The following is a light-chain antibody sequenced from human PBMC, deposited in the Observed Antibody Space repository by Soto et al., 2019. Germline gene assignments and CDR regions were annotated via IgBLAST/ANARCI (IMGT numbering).Light chain of an antibody. V-gene: IGKV3-15*01. J-gene: IGKJ5*01. CDR2: GAS. CDR3: QQYNNWPLT. CDR1: QSVSSN. Sequence: EIVMTQSPATLSVSPGERATLSCRASQSVSSNLAWYRQKPGQTPRLLMYGASTRATGIPARFSGSGSGTEFTLTISSLQSEDFAVYYCQQYNNWPLTFGQGTRLEIK.